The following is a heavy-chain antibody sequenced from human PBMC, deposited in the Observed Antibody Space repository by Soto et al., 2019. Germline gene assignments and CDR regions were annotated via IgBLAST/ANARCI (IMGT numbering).Heavy chain of an antibody. J-gene: IGHJ4*02. CDR3: ARDCGGDCYDY. Sequence: GSSVKVSCKASGYTFTSYAMHWVRQAPGQRREWMGWINAGNGNTKYSQKFQGRVTITRDTSASTAYMELSSLRSEDTAVYYCARDCGGDCYDYWGQGTLVTVSS. D-gene: IGHD2-21*02. CDR2: INAGNGNT. CDR1: GYTFTSYA. V-gene: IGHV1-3*01.